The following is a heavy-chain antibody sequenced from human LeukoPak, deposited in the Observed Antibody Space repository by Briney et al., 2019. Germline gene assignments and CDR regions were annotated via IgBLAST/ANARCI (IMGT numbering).Heavy chain of an antibody. CDR1: GGSISSSNW. D-gene: IGHD6-13*01. Sequence: SGTLSLTCAVSGGSISSSNWWSWVRQPPGKGLEWIGEIYHSGSTNYNPSLKSRVTISVDTSKNQFSLKLSSVTAADTAVYYCTRRRAGSSWKSNWFDPWGQGTLVTVSS. J-gene: IGHJ5*02. CDR3: TRRRAGSSWKSNWFDP. V-gene: IGHV4-4*02. CDR2: IYHSGST.